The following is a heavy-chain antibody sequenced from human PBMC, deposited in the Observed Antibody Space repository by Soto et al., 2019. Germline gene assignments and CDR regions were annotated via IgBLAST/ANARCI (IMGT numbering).Heavy chain of an antibody. J-gene: IGHJ4*02. CDR3: VRDSHGDY. V-gene: IGHV3-74*01. CDR2: IDHDGPT. Sequence: EVQLVESGGGLVQPGGSLRLSCAGSGFTFSNYWMHWVRQAPGKGLEWVSRIDHDGPTDYADSVRGRFTISRDNAENTLYLQMSSLRPEDTAVYYCVRDSHGDYWGQGNLVNVSS. CDR1: GFTFSNYW.